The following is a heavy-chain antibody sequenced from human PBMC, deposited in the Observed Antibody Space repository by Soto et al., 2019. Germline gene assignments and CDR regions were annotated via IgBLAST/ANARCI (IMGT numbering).Heavy chain of an antibody. V-gene: IGHV4-31*02. CDR2: IYYSGST. Sequence: TLSLTCTVSGVSISSGGYYWSWIRQHPGKGLEWIGYIYYSGSTYYNPSLKSRVTISVDTSKNQFSLKLSSVTAADTAVYYCARDLYGGNLDYWGQGTLVTVSS. D-gene: IGHD4-17*01. CDR1: GVSISSGGYY. CDR3: ARDLYGGNLDY. J-gene: IGHJ4*02.